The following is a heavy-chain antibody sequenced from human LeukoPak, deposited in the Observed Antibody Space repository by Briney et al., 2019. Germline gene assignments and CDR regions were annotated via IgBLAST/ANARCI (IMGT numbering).Heavy chain of an antibody. J-gene: IGHJ4*02. V-gene: IGHV4-39*01. Sequence: PSETLSLTCSVSDGSITSSGHYWGWIRQSPGKGLEWNGSFFYGGTTYYNPSLNGRATVSLGTSKNQFFLKMTSVTVADTAVYYCARAFDKWGQGILVTVSS. CDR1: DGSITSSGHY. CDR3: ARAFDK. CDR2: FFYGGTT.